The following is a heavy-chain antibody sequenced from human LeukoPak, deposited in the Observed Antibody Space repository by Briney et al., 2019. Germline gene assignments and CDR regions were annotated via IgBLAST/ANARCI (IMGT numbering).Heavy chain of an antibody. D-gene: IGHD3-22*01. CDR1: GGSISSGGYS. CDR3: ASTYYYDSSVVDY. J-gene: IGHJ4*02. Sequence: SQTPSLTCAVSGGSISSGGYSWSRIRQPPGKGLEWIGYIYHSGSTYYNPSLKSRVTISVDRSKNQFSLKLSSVTAADTAVYYCASTYYYDSSVVDYWGQGTLVTVSS. V-gene: IGHV4-30-2*01. CDR2: IYHSGST.